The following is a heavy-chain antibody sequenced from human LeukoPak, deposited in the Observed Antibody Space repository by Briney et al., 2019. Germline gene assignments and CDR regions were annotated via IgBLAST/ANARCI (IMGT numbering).Heavy chain of an antibody. CDR1: GYTFTSYY. V-gene: IGHV1-46*01. CDR2: INPSGGST. Sequence: ASVKVSRKASGYTFTSYYMHWVRQAPGQGLEWLGIINPSGGSTSYAQKFQGRVTMTRDTSTSTVYMELSSLRSEDTAVYYCAKGPGPDDYGDYEDYFDYWGQGTLVTVSS. D-gene: IGHD4-17*01. CDR3: AKGPGPDDYGDYEDYFDY. J-gene: IGHJ4*02.